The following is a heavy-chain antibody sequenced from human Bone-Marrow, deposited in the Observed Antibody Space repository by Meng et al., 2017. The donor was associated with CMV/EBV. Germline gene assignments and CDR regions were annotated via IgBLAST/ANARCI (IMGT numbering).Heavy chain of an antibody. J-gene: IGHJ4*02. V-gene: IGHV4-59*01. D-gene: IGHD3-10*01. CDR1: GGSISSYY. Sequence: SETLSLTCTVSGGSISSYYWSWIRQPPGKGLEWIGYIYYSGSTNYNPSLKSRVTISVDTSKTQFSLKLSSVTAADTAVYYCARYRGYYGSGSFRLDYWGQGTLVTVSS. CDR2: IYYSGST. CDR3: ARYRGYYGSGSFRLDY.